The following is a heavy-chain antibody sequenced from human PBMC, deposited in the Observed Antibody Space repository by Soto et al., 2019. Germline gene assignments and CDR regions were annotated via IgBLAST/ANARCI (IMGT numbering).Heavy chain of an antibody. D-gene: IGHD3-22*01. CDR2: ISGSGSST. J-gene: IGHJ4*02. Sequence: GGSLTLSCAASGFTFSSLAMSCVRQAPGKGLEWVSAISGSGSSTYYPDSVKGRFTITRDNSKNALYLQMSSLRAEDTALYYCAKDPLFTMIEYYLDYWGQGTLVTVSS. CDR1: GFTFSSLA. V-gene: IGHV3-23*01. CDR3: AKDPLFTMIEYYLDY.